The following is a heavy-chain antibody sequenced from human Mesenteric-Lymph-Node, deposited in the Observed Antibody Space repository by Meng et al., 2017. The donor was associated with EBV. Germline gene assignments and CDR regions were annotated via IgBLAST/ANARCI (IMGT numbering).Heavy chain of an antibody. CDR2: IDHRGST. J-gene: IGHJ4*02. CDR1: GGSFNGYY. CDR3: GGITTYRSDF. Sequence: QVQLQQWGAGLLKPSEXLSLTCAVYGGSFNGYYWNWIRQPPGKGSEWIGRIDHRGSTNYNPSLKSRVTMSVDRSKNQFSLKLSSVTAADTAVYYCGGITTYRSDFWGQGTLVTVSS. D-gene: IGHD1-1*01. V-gene: IGHV4-34*01.